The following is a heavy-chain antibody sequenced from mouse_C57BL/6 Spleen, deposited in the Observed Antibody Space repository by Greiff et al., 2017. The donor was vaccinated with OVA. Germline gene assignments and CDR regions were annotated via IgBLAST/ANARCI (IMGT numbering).Heavy chain of an antibody. CDR2: IYPRDGST. V-gene: IGHV1-85*01. D-gene: IGHD2-4*01. CDR1: GYTFTSYD. Sequence: QVQLQQSGPELVKPGASVKLSCKASGYTFTSYDITWVKQRPGQGLEWIGWIYPRDGSTKYNEKFKGKATLTVDTSSSTAYMELHSLTSEDSAVYFCARDGDYEGFAYWGQGTLVTVSA. CDR3: ARDGDYEGFAY. J-gene: IGHJ3*01.